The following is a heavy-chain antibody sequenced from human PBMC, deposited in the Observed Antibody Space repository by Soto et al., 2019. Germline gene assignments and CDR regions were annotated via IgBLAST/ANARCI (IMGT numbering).Heavy chain of an antibody. Sequence: GGSLRLSCAASGFTFISYGMHWVRQAPGKGLEGVAVISYDGNTKYYADSVKGRFTISRDNSRNTRYLQMNSLRAEDMAVYYFAIERETVGAAYYFDYCGQGTLVTVSS. CDR3: AIERETVGAAYYFDY. V-gene: IGHV3-30*03. J-gene: IGHJ4*02. D-gene: IGHD1-26*01. CDR2: ISYDGNTK. CDR1: GFTFISYG.